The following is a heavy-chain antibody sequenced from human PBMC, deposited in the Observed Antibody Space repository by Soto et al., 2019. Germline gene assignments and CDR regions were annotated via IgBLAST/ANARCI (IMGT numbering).Heavy chain of an antibody. Sequence: GGSLRLSCAASGFTFSSYGMHWVRQAPGKGLEWVAVISYDGSNKYYADSVKGRFTISRDNSKNTLYLQMNSLRAEDTAVYYCAKAPPGGLNWFDPWGQGTLVTVSS. CDR3: AKAPPGGLNWFDP. J-gene: IGHJ5*02. V-gene: IGHV3-30*18. CDR1: GFTFSSYG. CDR2: ISYDGSNK.